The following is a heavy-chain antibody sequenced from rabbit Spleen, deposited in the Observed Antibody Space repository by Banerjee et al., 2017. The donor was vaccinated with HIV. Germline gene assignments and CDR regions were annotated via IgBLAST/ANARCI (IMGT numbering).Heavy chain of an antibody. CDR3: ARDSGSSFSSYGMDL. J-gene: IGHJ6*01. CDR2: IYTGSGT. D-gene: IGHD8-1*01. Sequence: EESGGDLVKPEGSLTLTCTASGFSFSNSYWICWVRQAPGKGLEWIGCIYTGSGTYYASWAKGRFTISKTSSTTVTLQMTSLTAADTATYFCARDSGSSFSSYGMDLWGQGTLVTVS. V-gene: IGHV1S45*01. CDR1: GFSFSNSYW.